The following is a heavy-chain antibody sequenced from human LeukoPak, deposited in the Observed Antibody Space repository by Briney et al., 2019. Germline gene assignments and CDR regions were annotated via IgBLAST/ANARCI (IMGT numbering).Heavy chain of an antibody. Sequence: GRSLRLSCIASGFSFSTSTMNWVRQAPGKGLEWVSAIYSGGSTFYVDSAKGRFTVSRDNSKNTVYLQMNSLRGEDRAVYYCATEGEGGYFDHWGHGTLVTVSS. V-gene: IGHV3-66*01. CDR1: GFSFSTST. CDR3: ATEGEGGYFDH. CDR2: IYSGGST. J-gene: IGHJ4*01. D-gene: IGHD3-16*01.